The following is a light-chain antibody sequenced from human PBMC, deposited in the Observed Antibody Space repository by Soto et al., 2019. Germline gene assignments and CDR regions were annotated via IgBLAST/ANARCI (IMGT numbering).Light chain of an antibody. V-gene: IGKV1-5*01. Sequence: DIQMTQSPSTLSASVVDRVTITFRASQSITRWLAWYQQRPGEAPKLLISDASNLESGVPSRFSGSGSGTEFTLTISSLEPEDFATYYCQESYSSLWGTCGQGTKV. CDR3: QESYSSLWGT. J-gene: IGKJ1*01. CDR2: DAS. CDR1: QSITRW.